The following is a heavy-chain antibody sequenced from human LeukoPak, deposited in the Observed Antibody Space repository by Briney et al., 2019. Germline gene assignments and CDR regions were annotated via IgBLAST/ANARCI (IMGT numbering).Heavy chain of an antibody. CDR1: GYTFTGYY. Sequence: ASVKVSCKASGYTFTGYYVHWVRQAPGQGLEWMGWMNPKSGGTNYAQKFEARVTMNRDTSISTAYMELSRLRFDDTAVYYCARSPDILTGEKFDYWGQGTLVTLSS. J-gene: IGHJ4*02. D-gene: IGHD3-9*01. CDR3: ARSPDILTGEKFDY. V-gene: IGHV1-2*02. CDR2: MNPKSGGT.